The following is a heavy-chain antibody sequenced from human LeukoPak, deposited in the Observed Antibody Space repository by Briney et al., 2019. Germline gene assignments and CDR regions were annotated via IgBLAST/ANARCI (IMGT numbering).Heavy chain of an antibody. V-gene: IGHV3-74*01. D-gene: IGHD3-10*01. CDR1: GFSFSVYW. Sequence: GGSLRLSCAASGFSFSVYWRHWGRQAPGKGLVCVSRISFDGSRTSYADSVKGRFTISRDNAKNTLYLQMNSLRAEDTAVYYCARGWVGGINTGIDYWGQGTLVTVS. CDR2: ISFDGSRT. J-gene: IGHJ4*02. CDR3: ARGWVGGINTGIDY.